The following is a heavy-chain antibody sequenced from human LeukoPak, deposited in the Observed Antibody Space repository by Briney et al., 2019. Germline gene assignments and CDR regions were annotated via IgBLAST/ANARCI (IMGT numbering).Heavy chain of an antibody. D-gene: IGHD3-10*02. CDR1: GFTLSSYN. Sequence: SGGSLRLSCAVSGFTLSSYNMNWVRQAPGKGLEWVSYIRNSGNTIYYADSVKGRFTISRDNAKNSLYLQMNSLRAEDTAVYYCAELGITMIGGVWGKGTTVTISS. CDR3: AELGITMIGGV. J-gene: IGHJ6*04. CDR2: IRNSGNTI. V-gene: IGHV3-48*03.